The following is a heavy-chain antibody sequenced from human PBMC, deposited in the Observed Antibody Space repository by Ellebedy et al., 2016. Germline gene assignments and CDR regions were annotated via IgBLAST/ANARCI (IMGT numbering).Heavy chain of an antibody. CDR2: IYGGGTS. Sequence: GESLKISXAASGFSVTSNDMSWVRQAPGKGLELVSLIYGGGTSYYAESVKGRFTISRDNSKKTLYLQMSGLGAGDTALYYCVTRHNGAFDFWGQGTMVTVSS. D-gene: IGHD1-14*01. V-gene: IGHV3-53*01. CDR1: GFSVTSND. J-gene: IGHJ3*01. CDR3: VTRHNGAFDF.